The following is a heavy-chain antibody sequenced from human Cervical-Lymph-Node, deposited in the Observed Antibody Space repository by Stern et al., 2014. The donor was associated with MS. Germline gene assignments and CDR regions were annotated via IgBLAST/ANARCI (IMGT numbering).Heavy chain of an antibody. D-gene: IGHD5-12*01. J-gene: IGHJ6*02. Sequence: QVQLLQPGAEVKKPGASVKVSCKASGTTFTSYYMHWVRQAPGKGLEWMGIINPSGGSTSYAQKFQGRVTMTRDTSTSTVYMELSSLRSEDTAVYYCATDSGYRSPNYGMDVWGQGTTVTVSS. CDR1: GTTFTSYY. CDR3: ATDSGYRSPNYGMDV. V-gene: IGHV1-46*03. CDR2: INPSGGST.